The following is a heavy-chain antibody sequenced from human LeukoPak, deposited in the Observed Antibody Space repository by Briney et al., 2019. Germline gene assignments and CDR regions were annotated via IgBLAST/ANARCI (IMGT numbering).Heavy chain of an antibody. CDR1: GFTFRDYA. D-gene: IGHD2-21*02. Sequence: GRSLRLSCAASGFTFRDYAMPWVRQAPGKGLEWVALISYDGKYQFYADSVKGRFTISRDDSKNTLYVQMNSLRAEDTATYYCARDGTLLGSDSNYYYGMDVWGQGTTVTVSS. J-gene: IGHJ6*02. CDR3: ARDGTLLGSDSNYYYGMDV. CDR2: ISYDGKYQ. V-gene: IGHV3-30*04.